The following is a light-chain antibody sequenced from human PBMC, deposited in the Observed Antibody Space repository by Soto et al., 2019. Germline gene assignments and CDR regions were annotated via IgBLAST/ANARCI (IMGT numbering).Light chain of an antibody. J-gene: IGKJ4*01. Sequence: EIVLTQSPATLSLSPGERATLSCRASQSVGNFIAWYQQKPGQAPRLLIYDTSNRFTGIPARFSGSGSGTDFTLTINSLESEDSAVFYCQQRSACPLTFGGGTRVEIK. V-gene: IGKV3-11*01. CDR2: DTS. CDR1: QSVGNF. CDR3: QQRSACPLT.